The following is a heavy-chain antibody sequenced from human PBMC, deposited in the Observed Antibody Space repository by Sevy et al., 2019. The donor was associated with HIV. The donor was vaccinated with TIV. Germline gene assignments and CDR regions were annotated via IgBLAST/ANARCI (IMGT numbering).Heavy chain of an antibody. J-gene: IGHJ4*02. CDR2: LSFGCGEI. D-gene: IGHD2-8*01. Sequence: WGSLRLSCAASGFTFSKYSMSWVRQPPGKGLEWVSTLSFGCGEINYADSVEGRFTISRDNSKSSVYLQMNNLRPEDTAVYYCAREGCTKPHDYWGQGTLVTVSS. V-gene: IGHV3-23*01. CDR3: AREGCTKPHDY. CDR1: GFTFSKYS.